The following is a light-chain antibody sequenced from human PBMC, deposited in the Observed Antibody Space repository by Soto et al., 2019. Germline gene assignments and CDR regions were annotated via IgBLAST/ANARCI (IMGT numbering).Light chain of an antibody. CDR2: NDN. J-gene: IGLJ1*01. CDR3: QVWDSSSDHYV. V-gene: IGLV3-21*02. CDR1: NIGSKS. Sequence: SYELAQPPSVSVAPGQTARITCGGNNIGSKSVHWYQQKPGQAPVLVVYNDNDRPSGIPEGFSGSNSGNTATLTISRVEAGDEADYYCQVWDSSSDHYVFGTGXKVTVL.